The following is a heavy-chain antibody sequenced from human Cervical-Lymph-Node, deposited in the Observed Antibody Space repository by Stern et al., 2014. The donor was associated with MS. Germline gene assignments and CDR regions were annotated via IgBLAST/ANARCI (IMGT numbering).Heavy chain of an antibody. CDR2: VFWDDDK. Sequence: QVPLKESGPTLVKPTQTLTLTCTFSGFSLSTHGVGVGWIRQPPGKALEWLALVFWDDDKRYSPSLKSRLTITRDTSENQVVLTVTNVDPVDTATYYCVHNRGVGASADYWGQGTLVTVSS. CDR1: GFSLSTHGVG. CDR3: VHNRGVGASADY. V-gene: IGHV2-5*02. J-gene: IGHJ4*02. D-gene: IGHD1-26*01.